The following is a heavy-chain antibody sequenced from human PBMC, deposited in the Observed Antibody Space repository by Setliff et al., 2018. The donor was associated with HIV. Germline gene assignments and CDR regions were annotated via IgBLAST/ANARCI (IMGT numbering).Heavy chain of an antibody. D-gene: IGHD4-17*01. CDR3: LTHHGDPDY. CDR2: IKQDGSEK. J-gene: IGHJ4*02. V-gene: IGHV3-7*01. CDR1: GFSFSTYA. Sequence: SLRLSCAASGFSFSTYAMTWVRQAPGKGLEWGANIKQDGSEKYYVDSVKGRFTISRDNAKNSLSLQMNSLRAEDTAVYYCLTHHGDPDYWGQGTLVTVSS.